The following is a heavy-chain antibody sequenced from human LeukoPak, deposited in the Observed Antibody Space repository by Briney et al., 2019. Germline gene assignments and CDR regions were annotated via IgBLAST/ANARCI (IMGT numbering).Heavy chain of an antibody. CDR2: IYYSGST. CDR1: GGSISSYY. V-gene: IGHV4-59*01. D-gene: IGHD4-17*01. J-gene: IGHJ4*02. Sequence: SETLSLTCTVSGGSISSYYWSWIRQPPGKGLEWIGYIYYSGSTNYNPSLMSRVIISVDTSKNQFSLKLSSVTAADTAVYYCASYTHGDYAGFDYWGQGTLVTVFS. CDR3: ASYTHGDYAGFDY.